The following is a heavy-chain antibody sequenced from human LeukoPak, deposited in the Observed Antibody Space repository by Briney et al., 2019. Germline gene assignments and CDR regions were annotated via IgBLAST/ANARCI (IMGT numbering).Heavy chain of an antibody. CDR2: ISGSGGST. CDR1: GFTFGSYA. Sequence: GGSLRLSCAVSGFTFGSYAMSWVRHPQGTGLEWVSTISGSGGSTYYADSLKGRFTTSRDNSKNTLYLQMNSPRVDDTALYYCAKESVQAAPLYGVDGWGQGTQVTVSS. V-gene: IGHV3-23*01. D-gene: IGHD2-2*01. CDR3: AKESVQAAPLYGVDG. J-gene: IGHJ4*02.